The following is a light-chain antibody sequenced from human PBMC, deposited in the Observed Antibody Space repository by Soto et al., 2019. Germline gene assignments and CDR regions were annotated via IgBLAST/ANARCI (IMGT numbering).Light chain of an antibody. V-gene: IGKV3-20*01. J-gene: IGKJ1*01. Sequence: EIVLTQSPGTLSLSPGERATLSCRASQSISSSYLAWYQQKPGQAPRLLIFGASSRATGIPDRFSGSGSGTDFTLTISRLEPEDFETYYCQQYETFGQGTKVEF. CDR3: QQYET. CDR1: QSISSSY. CDR2: GAS.